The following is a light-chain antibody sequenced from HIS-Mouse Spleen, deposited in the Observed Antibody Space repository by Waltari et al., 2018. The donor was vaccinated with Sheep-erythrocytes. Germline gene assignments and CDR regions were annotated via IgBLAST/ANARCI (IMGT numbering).Light chain of an antibody. J-gene: IGLJ2*01. CDR2: EDS. CDR3: YSTDSSGNHSV. CDR1: ALPTKY. V-gene: IGLV3-10*01. Sequence: SYELTQPPSVSVSPGQTARITSCGDALPTKYAYWYQQKSGQAPVLVIYEDSKRPSGIPERFSGSSSGTMATLTISGAQVEDEADYYCYSTDSSGNHSVFGGGTKLTVL.